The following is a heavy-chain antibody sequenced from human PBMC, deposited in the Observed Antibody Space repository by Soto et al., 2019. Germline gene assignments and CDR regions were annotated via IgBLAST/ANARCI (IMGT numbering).Heavy chain of an antibody. J-gene: IGHJ5*02. CDR3: ARSSITMIVVVTKEYNWFDP. CDR2: IIPIFGTA. V-gene: IGHV1-69*13. CDR1: GGTFGSYA. Sequence: EASVKVSCKASGGTFGSYAIRWVRQAPGQRLEWMGGIIPIFGTANYAQKFQGRVTITADESTSTAYMELSSLRSEDTAVYYCARSSITMIVVVTKEYNWFDPWGQGTLVTVSS. D-gene: IGHD3-22*01.